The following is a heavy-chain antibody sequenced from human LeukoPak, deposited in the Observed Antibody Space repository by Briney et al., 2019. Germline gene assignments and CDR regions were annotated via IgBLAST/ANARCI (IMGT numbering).Heavy chain of an antibody. J-gene: IGHJ4*02. CDR2: INPSGGST. V-gene: IGHV1-46*01. CDR1: GYTFTSYY. Sequence: GASVKVSCKASGYTFTSYYMHWVRQAPGQGLEWMGIINPSGGSTSYAQKFQGRVTMTRDTSTSTVYMELSSLRSEDTAVYYCARVPLRGYDILTGNGPNYFDYWGQGTLVTVSS. D-gene: IGHD3-9*01. CDR3: ARVPLRGYDILTGNGPNYFDY.